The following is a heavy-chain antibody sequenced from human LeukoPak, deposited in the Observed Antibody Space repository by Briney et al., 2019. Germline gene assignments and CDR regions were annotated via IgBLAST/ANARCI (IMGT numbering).Heavy chain of an antibody. CDR1: GFTFSSYS. D-gene: IGHD3-10*01. Sequence: RGSLRLSCAASGFTFSSYSMNWVRQAPGKGLEWVSSISSSSSYIYYADSVKGRFTISRDNAKNSLYLQMNSLRAEDTAVYYCARGPGRDFDYWGQGTLVTVSS. CDR2: ISSSSSYI. V-gene: IGHV3-21*01. CDR3: ARGPGRDFDY. J-gene: IGHJ4*02.